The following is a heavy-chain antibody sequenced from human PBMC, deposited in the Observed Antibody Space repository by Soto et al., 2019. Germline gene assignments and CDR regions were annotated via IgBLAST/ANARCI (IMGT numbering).Heavy chain of an antibody. V-gene: IGHV1-69*13. J-gene: IGHJ4*02. D-gene: IGHD5-12*01. CDR1: GVTFNRQD. CDR3: ATSEGRDGYSFDY. Sequence: ASVKVSCKASGVTFNRQDMRWVRQAPGHGLEWMGGIIPMIGKPHYAEKFQDRVTITADEATGTAYLEVSSLTSEDTAVYYCATSEGRDGYSFDYWGPGTLVTVSS. CDR2: IIPMIGKP.